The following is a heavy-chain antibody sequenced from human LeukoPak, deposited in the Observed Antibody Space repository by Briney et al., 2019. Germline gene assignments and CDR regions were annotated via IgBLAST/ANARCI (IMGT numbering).Heavy chain of an antibody. CDR1: GFTFSSYE. V-gene: IGHV3-48*03. CDR3: ARINWLDP. Sequence: GGSLRLSCAASGFTFSSYEMNWVRQAPGKGLEWVSYISTSGTTIYYAGSVKGRFTISRDNAKKSLYLQMNSLRAEDTAAYYCARINWLDPWGQGTLVTVSS. CDR2: ISTSGTTI. J-gene: IGHJ5*02.